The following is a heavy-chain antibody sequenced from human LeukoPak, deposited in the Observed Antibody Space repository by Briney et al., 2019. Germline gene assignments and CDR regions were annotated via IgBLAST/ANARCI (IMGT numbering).Heavy chain of an antibody. J-gene: IGHJ3*02. V-gene: IGHV4-34*01. CDR2: INHSGST. Sequence: PSETLSLTCAVYGGSFSGYYWSWIRQPPGKGLEWIGEINHSGSTNYNPSLKSRVTISVDTSKNQFSLKLSSVTAADTAVYYCARVRVVVVVADDAFDIWGQGTMVTVSS. CDR3: ARVRVVVVVADDAFDI. CDR1: GGSFSGYY. D-gene: IGHD2-15*01.